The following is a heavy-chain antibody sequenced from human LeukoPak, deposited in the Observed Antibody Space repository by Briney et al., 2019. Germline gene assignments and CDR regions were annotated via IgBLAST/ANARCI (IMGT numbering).Heavy chain of an antibody. D-gene: IGHD4-17*01. CDR3: ARVNGDYGY. Sequence: SETLSLTCAVYGGSFSGYYWSWIRQPPGKGLEWIGEINHSGSTNYNPSLKSRVTISVDTSKNQFSLKLSSVTAADTAVYYCARVNGDYGYWGQGTLVTVSS. V-gene: IGHV4-34*01. J-gene: IGHJ4*02. CDR1: GGSFSGYY. CDR2: INHSGST.